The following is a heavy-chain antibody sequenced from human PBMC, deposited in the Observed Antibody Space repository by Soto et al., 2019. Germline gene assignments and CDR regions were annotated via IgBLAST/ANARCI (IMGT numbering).Heavy chain of an antibody. D-gene: IGHD2-2*01. CDR2: IIPIFGTA. J-gene: IGHJ6*02. CDR3: ARARVGTSSDYYYGMDV. CDR1: GGTFSSYA. V-gene: IGHV1-69*13. Sequence: SVKVSCKASGGTFSSYAISWVRQAPGQGLEWMGGIIPIFGTANYAQKFQGRVTITADESTSTAYMELSSLRSEDTAVYYCARARVGTSSDYYYGMDVWGQGTTVTVSS.